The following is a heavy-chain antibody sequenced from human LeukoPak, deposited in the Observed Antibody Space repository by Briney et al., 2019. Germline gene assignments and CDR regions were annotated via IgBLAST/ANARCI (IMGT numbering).Heavy chain of an antibody. CDR1: GYTFTSYD. CDR3: ARDSGCSGYDHIRGDY. V-gene: IGHV1-46*01. CDR2: IGGST. J-gene: IGHJ4*02. Sequence: ASVKVSCKASGYTFTSYDINWVRQATGQGLEWMGIIGGSTSYAQKFQGRVTMTRDMSTRTVYMELSSLRSEDTAVYYCARDSGCSGYDHIRGDYWGQGTLVTVSS. D-gene: IGHD5-12*01.